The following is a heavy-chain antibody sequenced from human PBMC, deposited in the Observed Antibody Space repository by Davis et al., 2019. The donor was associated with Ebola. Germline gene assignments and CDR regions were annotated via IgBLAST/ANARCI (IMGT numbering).Heavy chain of an antibody. CDR1: GYSFTSYW. V-gene: IGHV5-51*01. CDR2: IYPGDSDT. CDR3: ARLQSQYNWFDP. D-gene: IGHD1-1*01. Sequence: GGSLRLSCKGSGYSFTSYWIGWVRQMPGKGLEWMGIIYPGDSDTRYSPSFQGQVTISADKSISTAYLQWSSLKASDTAMYYCARLQSQYNWFDPWGQGTLVTVSS. J-gene: IGHJ5*02.